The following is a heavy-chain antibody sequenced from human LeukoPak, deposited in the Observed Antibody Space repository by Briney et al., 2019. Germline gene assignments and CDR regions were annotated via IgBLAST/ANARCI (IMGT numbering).Heavy chain of an antibody. CDR3: ARDGLAAATLHWCFDL. Sequence: GGSLRLSCAASGFTFSSYGMSWVRQAPGKGLEWVSAISGNGSSTHYADSVKGRFTISRDNARNSLYLQMNSLRAEDTAVYYCARDGLAAATLHWCFDLWGRGTLVTVSS. D-gene: IGHD2-15*01. CDR2: ISGNGSST. CDR1: GFTFSSYG. J-gene: IGHJ2*01. V-gene: IGHV3-23*01.